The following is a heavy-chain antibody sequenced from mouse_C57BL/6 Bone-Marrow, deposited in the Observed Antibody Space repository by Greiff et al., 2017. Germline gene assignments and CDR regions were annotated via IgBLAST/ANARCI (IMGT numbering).Heavy chain of an antibody. V-gene: IGHV2-9*01. Sequence: QVQLQQSGPGLVAPSQSLSITCTVSGFSLTSYGVDWVRQPPGKGLEWLGVIWGGGSTNYNSALMSRLSISKDNSKSQVFLKMNSLQTDDTAMYYCAKREGHRDSSGYVAWFAYWGQGTLVTVSA. CDR1: GFSLTSYG. J-gene: IGHJ3*01. CDR2: IWGGGST. CDR3: AKREGHRDSSGYVAWFAY. D-gene: IGHD3-2*02.